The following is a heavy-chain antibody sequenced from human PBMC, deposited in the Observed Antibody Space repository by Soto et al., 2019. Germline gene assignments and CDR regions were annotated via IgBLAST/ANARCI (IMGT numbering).Heavy chain of an antibody. J-gene: IGHJ4*02. D-gene: IGHD3-22*01. V-gene: IGHV3-21*01. Sequence: PGGSLRLSCAASGFTFSNSTMNWVRQAPGKGLEWVACITSSGSFIYYADSMKGRFTISRDDAKKSLYLQMNSLRAEDTAVYYCARVPAASDRTAFYYVSKFFYLDYWGRGTQVTVSS. CDR2: ITSSGSFI. CDR3: ARVPAASDRTAFYYVSKFFYLDY. CDR1: GFTFSNST.